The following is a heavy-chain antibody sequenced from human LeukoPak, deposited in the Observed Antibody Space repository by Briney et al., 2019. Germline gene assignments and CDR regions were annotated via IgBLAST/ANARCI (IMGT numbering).Heavy chain of an antibody. D-gene: IGHD3-10*01. CDR2: IYYSGST. V-gene: IGHV4-39*01. J-gene: IGHJ3*02. Sequence: PSEALSLTCTVSSGSISSTTYYWGWIRQPPGEGLEWIGSIYYSGSTFYNPSLKSRVTISVDTSKNQISLKLSSVTAEDTAVYYCARHYHYGSGTYMPFDIWGQGTMVTVSS. CDR1: SGSISSTTYY. CDR3: ARHYHYGSGTYMPFDI.